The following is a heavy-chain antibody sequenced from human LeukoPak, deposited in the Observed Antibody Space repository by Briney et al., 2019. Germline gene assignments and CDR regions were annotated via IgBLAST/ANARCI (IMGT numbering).Heavy chain of an antibody. Sequence: ASVRASCKSSGYTFTSHDINWVRQASGQGLEWLGWMNPNSGNTGYAQEFQGRVTITRDTSISTAYLELSSLRSEDTAVYYCATKYVIRRSTERLPDYYYYYMDVWGKGTTVTVSS. V-gene: IGHV1-8*01. CDR1: GYTFTSHD. CDR2: MNPNSGNT. J-gene: IGHJ6*03. CDR3: ATKYVIRRSTERLPDYYYYYMDV. D-gene: IGHD4-17*01.